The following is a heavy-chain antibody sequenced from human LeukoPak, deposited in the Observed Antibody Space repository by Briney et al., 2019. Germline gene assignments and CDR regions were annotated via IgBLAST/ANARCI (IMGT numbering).Heavy chain of an antibody. CDR3: ARGPNYDFWRGFDFDP. J-gene: IGHJ5*02. Sequence: SETLSLTCAVYGGSFSGYYWSWIRQPPGKGLEWIGEINHSGSTNYNPSLKSRVTISVDTSKTQFSLKLSSVTAADTAVYYCARGPNYDFWRGFDFDPWGQGTLVTVSS. D-gene: IGHD3-3*01. CDR1: GGSFSGYY. V-gene: IGHV4-34*01. CDR2: INHSGST.